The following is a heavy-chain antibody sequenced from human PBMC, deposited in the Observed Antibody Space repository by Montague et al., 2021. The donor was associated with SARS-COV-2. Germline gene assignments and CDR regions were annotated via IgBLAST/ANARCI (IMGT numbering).Heavy chain of an antibody. J-gene: IGHJ4*02. Sequence: SETLSLTCTVSDGSIRSYYWNWMRQTPGKGLEWIGYTHDSGTANYNPSLRSRVTLMVDASRNQFSLELSSVTAADTAMYYCTRLPRGSGTWGYLDYWAQGTLVTVSS. V-gene: IGHV4-59*08. D-gene: IGHD3-10*01. CDR3: TRLPRGSGTWGYLDY. CDR2: THDSGTA. CDR1: DGSIRSYY.